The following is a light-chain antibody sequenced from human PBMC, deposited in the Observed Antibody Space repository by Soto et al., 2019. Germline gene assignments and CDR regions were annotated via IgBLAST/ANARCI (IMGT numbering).Light chain of an antibody. CDR3: CSYTCSNTLVYV. J-gene: IGLJ1*01. V-gene: IGLV2-14*03. CDR2: DVN. Sequence: QSVLTQPASVSGSPGHSITISCTGSSSDVGSYNYVSWYQHHPGEAPKLIIYDVNNRPSGVSNRFSGSKSGNTASLTISGLQAEDEADYYCCSYTCSNTLVYVFGTGTKVTVL. CDR1: SSDVGSYNY.